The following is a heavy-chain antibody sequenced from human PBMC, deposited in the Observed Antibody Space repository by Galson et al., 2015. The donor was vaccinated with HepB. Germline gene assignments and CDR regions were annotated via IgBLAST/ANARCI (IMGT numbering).Heavy chain of an antibody. V-gene: IGHV4-34*01. J-gene: IGHJ5*02. D-gene: IGHD2-15*01. CDR1: GGSFSGYY. CDR3: ARGRLGVVVAASNWFDP. Sequence: SETLSLTCAVYGGSFSGYYWSWIRQPPGKGLEWIGEINHSGSTNYNPSLKSRVTISVDTSKNQFSLKLSSVTAADTAVYYCARGRLGVVVAASNWFDPWGQGTLVTVSS. CDR2: INHSGST.